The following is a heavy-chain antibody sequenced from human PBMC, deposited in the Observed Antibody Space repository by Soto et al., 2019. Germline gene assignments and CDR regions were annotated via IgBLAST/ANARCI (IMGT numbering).Heavy chain of an antibody. V-gene: IGHV3-9*01. CDR1: GFNFGDFA. CDR3: VKDISGAYSGPNYDD. Sequence: GGSLRLSCAASGFNFGDFAMHWVRQTPGKGLEWVAGLNWNSVTAGYGDSVKGRCSISRDNGKYALYLQMTSLRPEDSALYYCVKDISGAYSGPNYDDWGQGTLVTVSS. CDR2: LNWNSVTA. D-gene: IGHD7-27*01. J-gene: IGHJ4*02.